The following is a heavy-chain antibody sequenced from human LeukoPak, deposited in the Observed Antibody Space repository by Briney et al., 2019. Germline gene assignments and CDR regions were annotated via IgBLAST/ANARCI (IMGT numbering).Heavy chain of an antibody. Sequence: GGSLTLSCSASGFTFSDYPMHWVRQAPGKGLESVSTISSNGHNTHYADSVKGRFTISRDNSKNTLYLQMTSLRAEDTAVYYCVKDLDDYPPSDAFDLWGQGTMVTVSS. D-gene: IGHD5-24*01. CDR2: ISSNGHNT. CDR1: GFTFSDYP. CDR3: VKDLDDYPPSDAFDL. J-gene: IGHJ3*01. V-gene: IGHV3-64D*06.